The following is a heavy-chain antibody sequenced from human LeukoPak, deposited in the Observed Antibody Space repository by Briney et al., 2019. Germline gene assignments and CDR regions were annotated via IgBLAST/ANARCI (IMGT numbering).Heavy chain of an antibody. D-gene: IGHD2-15*01. Sequence: GESLKISCKGSGYSFTNYWIGWVRQMPGKGLEWMGIIYPGDSDIRYSPSFQGQVTISADKSISTAHLQWSSLKASDTAMYYCARPKSYCSGGICYPEYFHHWGQGTLVTVSS. V-gene: IGHV5-51*01. J-gene: IGHJ1*01. CDR1: GYSFTNYW. CDR3: ARPKSYCSGGICYPEYFHH. CDR2: IYPGDSDI.